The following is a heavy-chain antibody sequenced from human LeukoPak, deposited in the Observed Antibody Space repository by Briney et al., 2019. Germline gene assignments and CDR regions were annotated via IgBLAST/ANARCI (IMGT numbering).Heavy chain of an antibody. CDR2: ISGSGDNT. Sequence: GGSLRLSCAASGFTFSSYAMSWVRQAPGKGLEWVSVISGSGDNTYYADSVKGRFTISRDNSKNTLYLQMNSLRAEDTAVYCCARGYSNSWYFFDYWGQGTLVTVSS. CDR1: GFTFSSYA. CDR3: ARGYSNSWYFFDY. V-gene: IGHV3-23*01. J-gene: IGHJ4*02. D-gene: IGHD6-13*01.